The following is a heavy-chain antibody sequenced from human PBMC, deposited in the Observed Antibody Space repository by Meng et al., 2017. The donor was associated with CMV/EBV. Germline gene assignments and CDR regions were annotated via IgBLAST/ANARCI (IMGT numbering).Heavy chain of an antibody. CDR3: ARTPVADTAMVHYYYYGMDV. Sequence: LSLTCAASGFTFSSYAMHWVRQAPGKGLEWVAVISYDGSNKYYADSVKGRFTISRDNSKNTLYLQMNSLRAEDTAVYYCARTPVADTAMVHYYYYGMDVWGQGTTVTVSS. J-gene: IGHJ6*02. D-gene: IGHD5-18*01. V-gene: IGHV3-30-3*01. CDR1: GFTFSSYA. CDR2: ISYDGSNK.